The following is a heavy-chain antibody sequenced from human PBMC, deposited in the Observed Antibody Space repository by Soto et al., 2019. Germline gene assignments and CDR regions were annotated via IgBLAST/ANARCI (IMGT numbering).Heavy chain of an antibody. Sequence: EVRLLESGRDLIQPGGSLRLSCAASGFTFSSFAMSWVRQAPGKGLEWVSTIRGSGLTTYYADSVKGRFTISRDNSRDTLYLQMNSLRAEDTAVYYCMRVRWGWERDEDAFDIWGQGTMVTVSS. CDR2: IRGSGLTT. J-gene: IGHJ3*02. D-gene: IGHD1-26*01. CDR3: MRVRWGWERDEDAFDI. CDR1: GFTFSSFA. V-gene: IGHV3-23*01.